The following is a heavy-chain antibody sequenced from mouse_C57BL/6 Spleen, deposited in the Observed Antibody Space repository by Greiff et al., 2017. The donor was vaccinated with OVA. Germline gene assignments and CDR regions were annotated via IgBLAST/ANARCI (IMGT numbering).Heavy chain of an antibody. Sequence: EVQLQQSGPELVKPGASVKISCKASGYTFTDYYMNWVKQSHGKSLEWIGDINPNNGGTSYNQKFKGKATLTVDKSSSTAYMELRSLTSEDSAVYYCARSSNYGGFDYWGQGTTLTVSS. J-gene: IGHJ2*01. V-gene: IGHV1-26*01. CDR3: ARSSNYGGFDY. CDR2: INPNNGGT. CDR1: GYTFTDYY. D-gene: IGHD2-5*01.